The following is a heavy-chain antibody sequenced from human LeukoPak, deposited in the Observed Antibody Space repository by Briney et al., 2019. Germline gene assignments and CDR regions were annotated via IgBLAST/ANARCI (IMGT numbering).Heavy chain of an antibody. CDR3: ARDTGKSGYPDY. Sequence: SETLSLTCTVSGGSISSYYWIWIRQPAGKAPGWIGRIYSSGIINYNPSLKSRVTMSLDNSKNQLSLKLSYVTAADTAVYYCARDTGKSGYPDYWGQGTLVTVSS. D-gene: IGHD3-3*01. CDR2: IYSSGII. V-gene: IGHV4-4*07. J-gene: IGHJ4*02. CDR1: GGSISSYY.